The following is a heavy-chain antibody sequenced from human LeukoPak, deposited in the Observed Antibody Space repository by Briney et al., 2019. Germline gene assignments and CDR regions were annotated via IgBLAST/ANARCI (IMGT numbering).Heavy chain of an antibody. V-gene: IGHV3-15*01. J-gene: IGHJ4*02. CDR2: IKSKTDGGTT. Sequence: GGSLRLSCAASGSTFSNAWMSWVRQAPGKGLEWVGRIKSKTDGGTTDYAAPVKGRFTISRDDSKNTLYLQMNSLKTEDTAVYYCTTDASYSSGWYQSYYFDYWGQGTLVTVSS. CDR1: GSTFSNAW. D-gene: IGHD6-19*01. CDR3: TTDASYSSGWYQSYYFDY.